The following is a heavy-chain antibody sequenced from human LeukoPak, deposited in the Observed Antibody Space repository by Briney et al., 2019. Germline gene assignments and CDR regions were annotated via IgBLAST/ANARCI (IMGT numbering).Heavy chain of an antibody. CDR2: ISSGSTYI. D-gene: IGHD1-14*01. CDR1: GFSFSTYY. V-gene: IGHV3-21*01. Sequence: GGSLRLSCAASGFSFSTYYVNWVRQAPGKGLEWVSCISSGSTYIFYADSVRGRFAISRDNAKNSLYLQMDSLRADDTAVYYCVRENHGSFDYWGQGSLVTVSS. J-gene: IGHJ4*02. CDR3: VRENHGSFDY.